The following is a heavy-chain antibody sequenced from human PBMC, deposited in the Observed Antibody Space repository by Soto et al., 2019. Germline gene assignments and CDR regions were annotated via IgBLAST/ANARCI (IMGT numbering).Heavy chain of an antibody. CDR3: AKDKAQQQLVETYYYYYGMDV. V-gene: IGHV3-23*01. Sequence: EVQLLESGGGLVQPGGSLRLSCAASGFTFSSYAMSWVRQAPGKGLEWVSAISGSGGSTYYADSAKGRFTISRDNSKNTLYLQMNGLRAEDTAVYYCAKDKAQQQLVETYYYYYGMDVWGQGTTVTVSS. D-gene: IGHD6-13*01. J-gene: IGHJ6*02. CDR1: GFTFSSYA. CDR2: ISGSGGST.